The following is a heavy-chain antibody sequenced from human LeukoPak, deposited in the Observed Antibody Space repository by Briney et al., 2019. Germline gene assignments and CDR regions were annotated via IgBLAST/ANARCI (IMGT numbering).Heavy chain of an antibody. Sequence: GGSLRLSCAASGFTFSSYWMSWVRQAPGKGLEWVANIKQDGSEKYYVDSVKGRLTISRDNAKNSLYLQMNSLRAEDTALYYCARGRNYGSGSYGYYYYMDVWGKGTTVTVSS. V-gene: IGHV3-7*03. CDR3: ARGRNYGSGSYGYYYYMDV. CDR1: GFTFSSYW. J-gene: IGHJ6*03. D-gene: IGHD3-10*01. CDR2: IKQDGSEK.